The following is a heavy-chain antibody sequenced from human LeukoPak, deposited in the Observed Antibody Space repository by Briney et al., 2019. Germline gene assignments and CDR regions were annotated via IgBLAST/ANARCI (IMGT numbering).Heavy chain of an antibody. CDR3: ARSLLYNWYDFAY. D-gene: IGHD1-20*01. Sequence: PGGSLRLSCAASGFTFSTYWMHWVRQAPGKGLEWVAVISYDGSNKYYADSVKGRFTISRDNSKNTLYLQMNSLRAEDTAVYYCARSLLYNWYDFAYWGQGTLVTVSS. CDR1: GFTFSTYW. CDR2: ISYDGSNK. J-gene: IGHJ4*02. V-gene: IGHV3-30-3*01.